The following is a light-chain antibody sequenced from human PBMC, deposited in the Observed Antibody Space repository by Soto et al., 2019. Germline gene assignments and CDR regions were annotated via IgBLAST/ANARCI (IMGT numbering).Light chain of an antibody. CDR2: GAS. Sequence: EIVLTQSPGTLSLSPGERATLSCRASQSVKSSYLAWYQQKAGQPPRLLIYGASTRATGIPDRFIGSGSGTDFTLTISRMEPEDFAVFYCQQYGSSPLTFSGGTKVDIK. CDR3: QQYGSSPLT. V-gene: IGKV3-20*01. J-gene: IGKJ4*01. CDR1: QSVKSSY.